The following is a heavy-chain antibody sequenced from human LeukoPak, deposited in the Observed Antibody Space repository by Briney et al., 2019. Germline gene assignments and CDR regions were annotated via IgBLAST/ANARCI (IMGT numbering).Heavy chain of an antibody. CDR2: TSNRRDYT. J-gene: IGHJ3*01. CDR3: VYCGSATQGAFDV. D-gene: IGHD3-10*01. Sequence: GRSLRLSCAASGFTFSDHYMTWLRQAPGKGLEWVAYTSNRRDYTNYADPVKGRFTISRANANNSLYLQMTDLSADDTAVYYCVYCGSATQGAFDVWGQGTMVTVSS. V-gene: IGHV3-11*06. CDR1: GFTFSDHY.